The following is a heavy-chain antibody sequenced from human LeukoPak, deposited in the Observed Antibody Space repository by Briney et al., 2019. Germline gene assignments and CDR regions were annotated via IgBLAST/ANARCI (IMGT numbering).Heavy chain of an antibody. V-gene: IGHV1-24*01. J-gene: IGHJ4*02. D-gene: IGHD1-1*01. CDR3: ATGLLGGTFLLFDY. CDR2: FDPEDGEI. Sequence: ASVKVSCKVSGYTLTELSMHWVRQAPGKGLEWVGGFDPEDGEIIYAQKFQGRVTMTEDTSTDTAYMELSSLRSEDTAVYYCATGLLGGTFLLFDYWGQGTLVTVSS. CDR1: GYTLTELS.